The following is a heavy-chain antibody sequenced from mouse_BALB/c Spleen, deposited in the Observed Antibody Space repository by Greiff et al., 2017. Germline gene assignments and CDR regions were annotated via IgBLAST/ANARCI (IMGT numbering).Heavy chain of an antibody. CDR1: GFTFSSFG. D-gene: IGHD2-4*01. CDR2: ISSGSSTI. J-gene: IGHJ1*01. V-gene: IGHV5-17*02. CDR3: ARSMITPYWYFDV. Sequence: EVHLVESGGGLVQPGGSRKLSCAASGFTFSSFGMHWVRQAPEKGLEWVAYISSGSSTIYYADTVKGRFTISRDNPKNTLFLQMTSLRSEDTAMYYCARSMITPYWYFDVWGAGTTVTVSS.